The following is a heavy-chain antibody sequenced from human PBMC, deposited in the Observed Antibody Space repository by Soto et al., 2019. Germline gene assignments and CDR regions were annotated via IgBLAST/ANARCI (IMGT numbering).Heavy chain of an antibody. CDR2: IWYDGSNK. D-gene: IGHD2-2*01. Sequence: GGSLRLSCAASGFTFSSYGMHWVRQAPGKGLEWVAVIWYDGSNKYYADSVKGRFTISRDNSKNTLYLQMNSLRAEDTAVYYCARDFGIYCSSTSCYANHYFDYWGQGTLVTVS. V-gene: IGHV3-33*01. CDR1: GFTFSSYG. CDR3: ARDFGIYCSSTSCYANHYFDY. J-gene: IGHJ4*02.